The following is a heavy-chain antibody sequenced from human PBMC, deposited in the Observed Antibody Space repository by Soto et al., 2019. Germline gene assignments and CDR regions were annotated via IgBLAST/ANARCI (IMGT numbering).Heavy chain of an antibody. CDR2: ISYDGSNK. CDR3: AREEPSGEGAYDY. J-gene: IGHJ4*02. Sequence: QVQLVESGGGVVQPGRSLRLSCAASGFTFSSYAMHWVRQAPGKGLEWVAVISYDGSNKYYADSVKGRFTISRDNSKNTLYQQMNSLRAEDTAVYYCAREEPSGEGAYDYWGQGTLVTVSS. D-gene: IGHD1-26*01. V-gene: IGHV3-30-3*01. CDR1: GFTFSSYA.